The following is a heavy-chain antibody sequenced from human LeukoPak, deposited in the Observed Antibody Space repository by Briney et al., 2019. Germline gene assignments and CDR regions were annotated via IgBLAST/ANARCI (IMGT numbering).Heavy chain of an antibody. CDR2: VSNSRNSI. V-gene: IGHV3-48*02. D-gene: IGHD3-22*01. CDR3: ARGSYYYDSSGLNWFDP. Sequence: TGGSLRLSCAASGFIFSSYSMSWVRQAPGKGLEWVSYVSNSRNSIYYADSVKGRFTISRDNAKNSLYLQMNSLRDEDTAVYYCARGSYYYDSSGLNWFDPWGQGTLVTVSS. CDR1: GFIFSSYS. J-gene: IGHJ5*02.